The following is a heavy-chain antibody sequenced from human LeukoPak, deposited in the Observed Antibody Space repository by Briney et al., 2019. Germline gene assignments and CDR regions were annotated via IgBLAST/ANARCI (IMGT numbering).Heavy chain of an antibody. CDR2: ISTYNGNT. CDR1: GYTFITYG. CDR3: ARDARQWLVSSFDY. V-gene: IGHV1-18*01. Sequence: GASVKVSCKASGYTFITYGINWVRQAPGQGLEWMGWISTYNGNTNYAQKFQGRVTMTTDTSTTTAYMELRSLTSDDTAVYYCARDARQWLVSSFDYWGQGTLVPVSS. J-gene: IGHJ4*02. D-gene: IGHD6-19*01.